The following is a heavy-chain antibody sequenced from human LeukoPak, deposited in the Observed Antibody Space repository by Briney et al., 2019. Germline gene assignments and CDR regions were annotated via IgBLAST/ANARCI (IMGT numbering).Heavy chain of an antibody. Sequence: GGSLRLSCAASGFTFSSYAMHWVRQAPGKGLEWVAVISYDGSNKYYADSVKGRFTISRDNSKNTLYLQMNSLRAEGTAVYYCAGDLWRGDIVVVPAATVDYWGQGTLVTVSS. CDR1: GFTFSSYA. CDR3: AGDLWRGDIVVVPAATVDY. V-gene: IGHV3-30-3*01. D-gene: IGHD2-2*01. J-gene: IGHJ4*02. CDR2: ISYDGSNK.